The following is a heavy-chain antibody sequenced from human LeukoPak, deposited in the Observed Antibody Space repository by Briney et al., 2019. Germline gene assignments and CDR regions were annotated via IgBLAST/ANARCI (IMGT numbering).Heavy chain of an antibody. D-gene: IGHD6-19*01. CDR1: GYTFTTIG. J-gene: IGHJ4*02. CDR2: ISPYNGDT. Sequence: ASVKVSCKASGYTFTTIGITWVRQAPGQGLEWVGWISPYNGDTNYAQEFQGRVTMTTDTSTSTASMELRSLRSDDTAVYYCARRSTLYSSGWFYFDYWGQGTLVTVSS. V-gene: IGHV1-18*01. CDR3: ARRSTLYSSGWFYFDY.